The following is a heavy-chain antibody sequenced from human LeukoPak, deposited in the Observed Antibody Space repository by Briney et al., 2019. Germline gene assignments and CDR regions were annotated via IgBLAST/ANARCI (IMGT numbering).Heavy chain of an antibody. J-gene: IGHJ3*02. CDR1: GFTFSSYS. D-gene: IGHD3-3*01. CDR3: ARGARRFLEWLLYGVEAFDI. Sequence: PGGSLRLSCAASGFTFSSYSMNWVRQAPGRGLEWVSSISSSSSYIYYADSVKGRFTISRDNAKNSLYLQMNSLRAEDTAVYYCARGARRFLEWLLYGVEAFDIWGQGTMVTVSS. V-gene: IGHV3-21*01. CDR2: ISSSSSYI.